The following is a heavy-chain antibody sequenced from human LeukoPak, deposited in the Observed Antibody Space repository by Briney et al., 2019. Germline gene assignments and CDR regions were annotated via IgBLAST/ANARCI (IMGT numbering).Heavy chain of an antibody. CDR2: INHSGST. Sequence: SETLSLTCAVYGGSFSGYYWSWIRQPPGKGLEWIGEINHSGSTNYNPSLKSRVTISVDTSKNQFSLKLSSVTAADTAVYYCARDQSGYYGSGSYYHFDYWGQGTLVTVSS. J-gene: IGHJ4*02. V-gene: IGHV4-34*01. CDR1: GGSFSGYY. D-gene: IGHD3-10*01. CDR3: ARDQSGYYGSGSYYHFDY.